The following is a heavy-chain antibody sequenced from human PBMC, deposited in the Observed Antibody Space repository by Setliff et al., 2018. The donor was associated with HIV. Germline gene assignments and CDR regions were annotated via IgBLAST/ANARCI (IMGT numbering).Heavy chain of an antibody. V-gene: IGHV3-7*03. CDR2: IKEDGSEK. CDR1: GFTFSNYW. D-gene: IGHD3-3*01. Sequence: GGSLRLSCVASGFTFSNYWMSWVRHAPGKGLEWVANIKEDGSEKYYVDSVKGRFTISRDNAKNSLYLQMNSLRVEDTAVYYCARATYTTLFGVLMGGGLQYWGPGTLVTVSS. CDR3: ARATYTTLFGVLMGGGLQY. J-gene: IGHJ4*02.